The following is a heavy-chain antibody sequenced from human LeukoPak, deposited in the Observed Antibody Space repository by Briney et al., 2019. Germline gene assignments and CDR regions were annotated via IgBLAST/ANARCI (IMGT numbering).Heavy chain of an antibody. D-gene: IGHD3-22*01. CDR2: MNPNNDDT. J-gene: IGHJ4*02. V-gene: IGHV1-8*02. CDR3: ARAVHDYDSDGYYFGYYFDS. CDR1: GYSFTSNV. Sequence: ASVKVSCKASGYSFTSNVISWVRQATGQGLQWLGWMNPNNDDTDYAPKFQDRVTLTWNTSINTAYMELSSLRSEDTAVYYCARAVHDYDSDGYYFGYYFDSWGQGTLVTVSS.